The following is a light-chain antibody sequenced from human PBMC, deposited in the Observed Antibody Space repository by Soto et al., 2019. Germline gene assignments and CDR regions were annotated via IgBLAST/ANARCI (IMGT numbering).Light chain of an antibody. CDR2: NVS. CDR1: XXXVGGYNY. Sequence: QSVLTQPRSVSGSPGQSVTXXXXXTXXXVGGYNYVSWYQQHPGKAPKVLIYNVSKRPSGVPDRFSGSKSGNTASLTISGLQAEDEADYYCCSYAGIYPYVFGPGTKLTVL. CDR3: CSYAGIYPYV. J-gene: IGLJ1*01. V-gene: IGLV2-11*01.